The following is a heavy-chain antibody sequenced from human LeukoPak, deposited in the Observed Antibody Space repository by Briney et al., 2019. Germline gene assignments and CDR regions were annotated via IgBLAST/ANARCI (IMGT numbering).Heavy chain of an antibody. CDR3: AREDYYDSSGYGNWFDP. CDR2: INHSGST. J-gene: IGHJ5*02. CDR1: GGSFSGYY. V-gene: IGHV4-34*01. D-gene: IGHD3-22*01. Sequence: PSETLSLTCAVYGGSFSGYYWSWIRQPPGKGLEWIGEINHSGSTNYNPSLKSRVTISVDTPKNQFSLKLSSVTAADTAVYYCAREDYYDSSGYGNWFDPWGQGTLVTVSS.